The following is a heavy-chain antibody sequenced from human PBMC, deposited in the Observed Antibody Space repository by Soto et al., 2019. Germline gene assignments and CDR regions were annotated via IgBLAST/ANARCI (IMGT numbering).Heavy chain of an antibody. D-gene: IGHD6-6*01. CDR3: AKTQEARPTYYYGMDV. V-gene: IGHV3-30*18. CDR2: ISYDGSNK. Sequence: QVQLVESGGGVVQPGRSLRLSCAASGFTFSSYGMHWVRQAPGKGLEWVAVISYDGSNKYCADSVKGRFTISRDNSKNTLYLQMNSLRAEDTAVYYCAKTQEARPTYYYGMDVWGQGTTVTVSS. J-gene: IGHJ6*02. CDR1: GFTFSSYG.